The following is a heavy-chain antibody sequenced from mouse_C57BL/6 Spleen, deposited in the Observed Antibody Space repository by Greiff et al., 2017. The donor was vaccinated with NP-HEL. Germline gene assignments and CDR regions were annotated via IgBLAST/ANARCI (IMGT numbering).Heavy chain of an antibody. V-gene: IGHV5-4*01. CDR1: GFTFSSYA. J-gene: IGHJ1*03. Sequence: DVQLVESGGGLVKPGGSLKLSCAASGFTFSSYAMSWVRQTPEKRLEWVATISDGGSYTYYPDNVKGRFTISRDNAKNHLYLQMSHLKSEDTAMYYCARHGPPRYYGSSYGYFDVWGTGTTVTVSS. CDR3: ARHGPPRYYGSSYGYFDV. D-gene: IGHD1-1*01. CDR2: ISDGGSYT.